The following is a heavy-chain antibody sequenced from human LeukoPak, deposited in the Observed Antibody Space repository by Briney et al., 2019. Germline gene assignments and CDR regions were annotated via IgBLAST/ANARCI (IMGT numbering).Heavy chain of an antibody. D-gene: IGHD4-23*01. CDR3: ARVNGGNVGTDFDY. CDR1: GYTFTGYY. V-gene: IGHV1-2*02. J-gene: IGHJ4*02. CDR2: INPNSGGT. Sequence: GASVKVSCRASGYTFTGYYMHWVRQAPGQGLEWMGWINPNSGGTNYAQKFQGRVTMTRDTSISTAYMELSRLRSDDTAVYYCARVNGGNVGTDFDYWGQGTLVTVSS.